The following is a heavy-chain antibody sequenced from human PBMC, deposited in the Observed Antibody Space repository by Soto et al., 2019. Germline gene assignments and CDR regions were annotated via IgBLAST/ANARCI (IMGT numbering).Heavy chain of an antibody. CDR3: ARSGGKTSFNWFDP. V-gene: IGHV3-48*01. D-gene: IGHD2-2*01. CDR1: GFTFSSYS. J-gene: IGHJ5*02. CDR2: ISSSSSTI. Sequence: EVQLVESGGGLVQPGGSLRLSCAASGFTFSSYSMNWVRTAPGKGLEWVSYISSSSSTIYYADYVKGRFTISRDNAKNSLYLQMNSLRAEDTAVYYCARSGGKTSFNWFDPWGQVTLVTVSS.